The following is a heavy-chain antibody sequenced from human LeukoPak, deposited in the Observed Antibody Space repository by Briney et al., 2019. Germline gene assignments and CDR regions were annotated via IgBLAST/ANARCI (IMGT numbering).Heavy chain of an antibody. V-gene: IGHV3-23*01. CDR1: GFTFSGYW. J-gene: IGHJ4*02. D-gene: IGHD1-26*01. Sequence: GGSLRLSCAASGFTFSGYWMHWVRQAPGKGLEWVSATSTSGGSAYYADSVKGRFTISRDNSKNTLYLQMDSLRADDTAVYYCARYSGSYYYPPAWDLWGQGTLVTVSS. CDR2: TSTSGGSA. CDR3: ARYSGSYYYPPAWDL.